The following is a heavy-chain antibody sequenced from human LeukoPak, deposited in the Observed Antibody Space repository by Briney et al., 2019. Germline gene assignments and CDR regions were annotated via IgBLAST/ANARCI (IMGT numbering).Heavy chain of an antibody. Sequence: GGPLRLSCAASGFIFSNYGMNWVRQAPGKGLEWVAAISASGSATSYADSVRGRFTISRDNSKSTTYLQMNSLRAEDTAVYYCARGAGYNYPYYFDYWGQGTLVTVSS. CDR2: ISASGSAT. CDR3: ARGAGYNYPYYFDY. D-gene: IGHD5-24*01. J-gene: IGHJ4*02. CDR1: GFIFSNYG. V-gene: IGHV3-23*01.